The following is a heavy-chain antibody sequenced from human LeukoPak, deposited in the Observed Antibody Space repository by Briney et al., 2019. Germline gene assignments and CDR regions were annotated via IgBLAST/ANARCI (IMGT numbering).Heavy chain of an antibody. CDR2: FDPEDGET. CDR3: ATGSVRLGEFGPDY. CDR1: GYTLTELS. J-gene: IGHJ4*02. Sequence: GASVKVSCKVSGYTLTELSMHWVRQAPGKGLEWMGGFDPEDGETIYAQKFQGRVTMTEDTSTDTAYMELSSLRPEDTAVYYCATGSVRLGEFGPDYWGQGTLVTVSS. D-gene: IGHD3-16*01. V-gene: IGHV1-24*01.